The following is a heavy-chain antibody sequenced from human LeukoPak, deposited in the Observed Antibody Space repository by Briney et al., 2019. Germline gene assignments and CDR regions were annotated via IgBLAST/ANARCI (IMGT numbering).Heavy chain of an antibody. D-gene: IGHD3-22*01. CDR2: INHSGST. Sequence: SETLSLTCAVYGGSFSGYYWSWIRQPPGKGLEWIGEINHSGSTYYNPSLKSRVTISVDTSKNQFSLKLSSVTAADTAVYYCASSVPYYYDSSGYYFDYWGQGTLVTVSS. J-gene: IGHJ4*02. V-gene: IGHV4-34*01. CDR1: GGSFSGYY. CDR3: ASSVPYYYDSSGYYFDY.